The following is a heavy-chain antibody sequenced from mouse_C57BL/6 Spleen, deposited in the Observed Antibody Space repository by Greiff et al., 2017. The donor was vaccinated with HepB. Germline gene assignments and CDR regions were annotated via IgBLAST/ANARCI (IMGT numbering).Heavy chain of an antibody. D-gene: IGHD1-1*01. Sequence: LVESGPELVKPGASVKISCKASGYAFSSSWMNWVKQRPGKGLEWIGRIYPGDGDTNYNGKFKGKATLTADKSSSTAYMQLSSLTSEDSAVYFCARSVVTDAMDYWGQGTSVTVSS. CDR2: IYPGDGDT. CDR1: GYAFSSSW. J-gene: IGHJ4*01. CDR3: ARSVVTDAMDY. V-gene: IGHV1-82*01.